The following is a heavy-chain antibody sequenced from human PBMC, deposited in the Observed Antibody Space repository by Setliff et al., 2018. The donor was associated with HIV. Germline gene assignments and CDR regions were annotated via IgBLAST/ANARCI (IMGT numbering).Heavy chain of an antibody. Sequence: WASVKVSCKAIGYMILGYKMSWVRQAPGQGLEWIGRISPDNGAAEYAPKFQGRVRMTLDTSISTAYLEIPRLTSDDAAVYYCARPRVFDSFDVWGQGTMVTVSS. J-gene: IGHJ3*01. V-gene: IGHV1-2*06. CDR1: GYMILGYK. CDR2: ISPDNGAA. CDR3: ARPRVFDSFDV.